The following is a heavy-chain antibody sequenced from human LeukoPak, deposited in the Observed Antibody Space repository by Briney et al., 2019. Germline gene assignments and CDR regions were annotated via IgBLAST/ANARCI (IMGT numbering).Heavy chain of an antibody. J-gene: IGHJ4*02. Sequence: ASVKVSCKASGYTFTSYDINWVRQATGQGLEWMGWMNPNSGNTGYAQKFQGRVTMTRSTSISTAYMELSSLRSEDTAVYYCASGARDTGDFDYWGQGTLVTVSS. D-gene: IGHD3-10*01. CDR3: ASGARDTGDFDY. CDR1: GYTFTSYD. CDR2: MNPNSGNT. V-gene: IGHV1-8*01.